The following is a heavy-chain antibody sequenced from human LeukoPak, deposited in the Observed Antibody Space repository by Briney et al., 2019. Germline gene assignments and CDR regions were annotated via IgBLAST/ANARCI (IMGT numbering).Heavy chain of an antibody. J-gene: IGHJ6*03. V-gene: IGHV4-34*01. CDR1: GGSFSGYY. CDR3: ARGLNNYASYYYYMDV. CDR2: INHSGST. Sequence: SETLSLTCAVYGGSFSGYYWSWIRQPPGKGLEWIGEINHSGSTNYNPSLKSRVTISVDTSKNQFSLKLSSVTAADTAVYYCARGLNNYASYYYYMDVWGKGTTVTVSS. D-gene: IGHD4-11*01.